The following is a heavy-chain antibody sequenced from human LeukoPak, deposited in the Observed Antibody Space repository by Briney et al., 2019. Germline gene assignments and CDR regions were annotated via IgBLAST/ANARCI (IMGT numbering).Heavy chain of an antibody. D-gene: IGHD4-17*01. CDR2: IYGSGST. CDR3: ARGVGDPDAFDI. CDR1: GGSIRSY. V-gene: IGHV4-4*07. J-gene: IGHJ3*02. Sequence: PSETLSLTCTVSGGSIRSYWSWIRQPAGKGLEWIGRIYGSGSTDYNPSLKSRVTMSIDTSKNQFSLKLSSVTAADTAVYYCARGVGDPDAFDIWGQGTMVTVSS.